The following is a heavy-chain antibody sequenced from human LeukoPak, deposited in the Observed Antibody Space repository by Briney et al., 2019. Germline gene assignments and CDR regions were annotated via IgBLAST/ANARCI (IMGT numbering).Heavy chain of an antibody. Sequence: PSETLFLTCNVSGGSIITYYWSWIRQPPGKGLEWIGNIFDSGSTNYNPSLKSRVIMSVDTSKNQFSLKLSSVTAADTAVYYCARDSNSSSYYYYYMDVWGKGTTVTVSS. CDR1: GGSIITYY. V-gene: IGHV4-59*12. CDR2: IFDSGST. J-gene: IGHJ6*03. D-gene: IGHD6-6*01. CDR3: ARDSNSSSYYYYYMDV.